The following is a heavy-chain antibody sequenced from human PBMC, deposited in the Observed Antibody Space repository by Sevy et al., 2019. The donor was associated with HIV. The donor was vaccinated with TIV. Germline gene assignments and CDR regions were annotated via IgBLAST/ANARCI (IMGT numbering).Heavy chain of an antibody. CDR2: IHYRGRT. V-gene: IGHV4-59*13. CDR3: ARYEILNGHSDVFDI. D-gene: IGHD3-9*01. Sequence: SETLSLTCTVSGGSISSYYWSWIRQPPGKGLEWIGHIHYRGRTTYNPSLKSRVTISVDTSKIHFSLRLNFVTAADTAVYYCARYEILNGHSDVFDIWGQGTMVTVSS. J-gene: IGHJ3*02. CDR1: GGSISSYY.